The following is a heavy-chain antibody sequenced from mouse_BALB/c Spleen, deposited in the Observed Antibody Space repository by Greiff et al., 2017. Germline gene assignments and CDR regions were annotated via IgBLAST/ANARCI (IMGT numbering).Heavy chain of an antibody. Sequence: QVQLQQPGAELVKPGASVKLSCKASGYTFTSYYMYWVKQRPGQGLEWIGGINPSNGGTNFNEKFKSKATLTVDKSSSTAYMQLSSLTSEDSAVYYCTRGDYGGAYWGQGTLVTVSA. V-gene: IGHV1S81*02. CDR1: GYTFTSYY. CDR3: TRGDYGGAY. D-gene: IGHD2-4*01. J-gene: IGHJ3*01. CDR2: INPSNGGT.